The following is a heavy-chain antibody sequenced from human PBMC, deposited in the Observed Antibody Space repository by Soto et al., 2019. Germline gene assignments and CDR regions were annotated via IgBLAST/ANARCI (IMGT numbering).Heavy chain of an antibody. Sequence: VKVSCKASGYTFTNSDINWVRQAPGQGLEWMGWMNPDSGHAAYAQKFQGRVTLTTSTSTSTVYMEMRSLGSEDTAVYYCARRPHCSGGICYYGLDNWGQGTLVTVSS. CDR2: MNPDSGHA. D-gene: IGHD2-15*01. CDR1: GYTFTNSD. J-gene: IGHJ4*02. CDR3: ARRPHCSGGICYYGLDN. V-gene: IGHV1-8*01.